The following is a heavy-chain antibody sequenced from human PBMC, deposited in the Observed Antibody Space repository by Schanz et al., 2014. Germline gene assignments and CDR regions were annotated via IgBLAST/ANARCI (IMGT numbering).Heavy chain of an antibody. V-gene: IGHV3-33*01. CDR1: GFTFSSYG. J-gene: IGHJ2*01. Sequence: VQLVESGGGLVQPGGSLRLSCAASGFTFSSYGIHWVRQAPGKGLEWVAVIWSDGTNEYYADSVKGRFTISRDNTKNSLFLQLNSLRADDTAVYYCARNRGSGGQNWYFDLWGRGTLXTVSS. CDR2: IWSDGTNE. CDR3: ARNRGSGGQNWYFDL. D-gene: IGHD1-26*01.